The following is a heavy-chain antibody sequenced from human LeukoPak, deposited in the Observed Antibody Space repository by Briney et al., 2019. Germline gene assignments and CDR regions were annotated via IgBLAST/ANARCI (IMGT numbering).Heavy chain of an antibody. J-gene: IGHJ4*02. CDR3: ARGRRAYYYDSSGYDDRLDY. CDR1: GGSISNFY. Sequence: SETLSLTCTVSGGSISNFYWNWIRQPPGKGLEWIGQINPSRNTNYNPSLKSRVTISVDTSKNQFSLKLSSVTAADTAVYYCARGRRAYYYDSSGYDDRLDYWGQGTLVTVSS. V-gene: IGHV4-34*01. CDR2: INPSRNT. D-gene: IGHD3-22*01.